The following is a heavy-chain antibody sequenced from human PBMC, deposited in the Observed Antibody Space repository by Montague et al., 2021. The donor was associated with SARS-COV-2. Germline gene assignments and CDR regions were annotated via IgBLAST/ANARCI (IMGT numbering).Heavy chain of an antibody. Sequence: SETLSLTCTVSGGSISSYYWSWIWQPAGKGLEWKWLIYTSGSTNSNYSLKSRVTMSLYTSKNQFSLTLRSVTAADTAVYYCAGGSFVMGAFDIWGEGTM. CDR1: GGSISSYY. CDR3: AGGSFVMGAFDI. V-gene: IGHV4-4*07. J-gene: IGHJ3*02. CDR2: IYTSGST. D-gene: IGHD1-26*01.